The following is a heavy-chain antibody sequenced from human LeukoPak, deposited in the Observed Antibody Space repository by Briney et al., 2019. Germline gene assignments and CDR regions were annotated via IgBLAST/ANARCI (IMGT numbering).Heavy chain of an antibody. CDR1: GFTFTSSA. D-gene: IGHD2-21*02. CDR3: ARVTHTELSTWFDP. J-gene: IGHJ5*02. CDR2: IVVGSGNT. Sequence: SVKVSCKASGFTFTSSAMQWVRQARGQRLEWIGWIVVGSGNTNYAQKFQERVTITRDMSTSTAYMELSSLRSEDTAVYYCARVTHTELSTWFDPWGQGTLVTVSS. V-gene: IGHV1-58*02.